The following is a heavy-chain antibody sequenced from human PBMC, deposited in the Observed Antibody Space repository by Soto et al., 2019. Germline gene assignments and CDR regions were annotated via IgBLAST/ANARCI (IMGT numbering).Heavy chain of an antibody. J-gene: IGHJ4*02. CDR3: VGGYPWVGFDY. CDR2: MYNTGST. V-gene: IGHV4-59*08. D-gene: IGHD3-22*01. Sequence: PSETLSLTCTVSGGSISGYYWSWIRQPPGKGLEWIGYMYNTGSTVYNPSFKSRVTISVDTSKNQFSLKLSSVTATDTAVYICVGGYPWVGFDYWGQGTLVTVSS. CDR1: GGSISGYY.